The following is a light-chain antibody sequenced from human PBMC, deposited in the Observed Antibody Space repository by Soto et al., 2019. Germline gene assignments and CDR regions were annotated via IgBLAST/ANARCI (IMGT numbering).Light chain of an antibody. V-gene: IGLV1-44*01. CDR1: SSNIGSSA. Sequence: QAVVTQPPSASGTHGQRVTISCSGGSSNIGSSAVNWYQHLPGTAPKLLIYSSDQRPSGVPDRFSGSKSGTSASLAISGLQSEDEAEYYCAAWDDSLNGHVFGGGTKLTVL. CDR2: SSD. J-gene: IGLJ2*01. CDR3: AAWDDSLNGHV.